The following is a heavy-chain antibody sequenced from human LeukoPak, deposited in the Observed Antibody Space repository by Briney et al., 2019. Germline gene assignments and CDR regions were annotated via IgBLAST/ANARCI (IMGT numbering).Heavy chain of an antibody. V-gene: IGHV3-21*04. CDR3: AKDMYYDSSGGQGMDV. D-gene: IGHD3-22*01. CDR2: ISSSSSYI. CDR1: GFTFSSYS. Sequence: PGGSLRLSCAASGFTFSSYSMNWVRQAPGKGLEWVSSISSSSSYIYYADSVKGRFTISRDNAKNSLYLQMNSLRAEDTALYYCAKDMYYDSSGGQGMDVWGQGTTVTVSS. J-gene: IGHJ6*02.